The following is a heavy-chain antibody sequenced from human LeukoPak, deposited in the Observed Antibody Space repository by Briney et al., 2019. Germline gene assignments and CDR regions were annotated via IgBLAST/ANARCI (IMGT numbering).Heavy chain of an antibody. V-gene: IGHV3-7*01. J-gene: IGHJ6*03. CDR1: GFTFSSYW. CDR3: ATLRVRYSSGWDLSHYYYYMDV. D-gene: IGHD6-19*01. Sequence: PGGSLRLSCAASGFTFSSYWMSWVRQAPGKGLEWVANIKQDGSEKYYVDSVKGRFTISRDNAKNSLYLQMNSLRAEDTAVYYCATLRVRYSSGWDLSHYYYYMDVWGKGTTVTVPS. CDR2: IKQDGSEK.